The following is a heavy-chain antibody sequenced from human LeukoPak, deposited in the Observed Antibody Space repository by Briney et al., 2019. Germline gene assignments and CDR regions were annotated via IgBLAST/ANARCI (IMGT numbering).Heavy chain of an antibody. V-gene: IGHV6-1*01. J-gene: IGHJ6*02. D-gene: IGHD2-2*01. CDR2: TYYRSKWYN. CDR1: GDSVSSNSAA. Sequence: SQTLSLTCAISGDSVSSNSAAWNRIRQSPSRGLEWLGRTYYRSKWYNDYAVSVKSRITINPDTSKNQFSLQLNSVTPEDTAVYYCARGARGSSTSGDYYGIDVWGQGTTVTVSS. CDR3: ARGARGSSTSGDYYGIDV.